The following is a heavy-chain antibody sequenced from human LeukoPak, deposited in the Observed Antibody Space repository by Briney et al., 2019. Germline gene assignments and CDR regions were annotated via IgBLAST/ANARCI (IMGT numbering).Heavy chain of an antibody. CDR1: YFSFSIYA. Sequence: GGSLRLSCTASYFSFSIYAISWVRQAPGKGLEWVLSISSSSSSYIYYADSVKGRFTISRDNAKNSLYLQMNSLRAEDTAVYYCARDLVWVAMVRGVTPDWGQGTLVTVSS. J-gene: IGHJ4*02. V-gene: IGHV3-21*01. CDR3: ARDLVWVAMVRGVTPD. CDR2: ISSSSSSYI. D-gene: IGHD3-10*01.